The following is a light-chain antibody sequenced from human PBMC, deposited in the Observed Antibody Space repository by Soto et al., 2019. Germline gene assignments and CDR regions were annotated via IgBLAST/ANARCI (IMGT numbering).Light chain of an antibody. CDR1: QSISRY. CDR2: DAS. Sequence: DIQMTQSPSSLSASVGDRITITCRASQSISRYLNWYQQRPGIAPKLLIFDASILQSGVPSRFSGSGSGTEFTLTISRLQTDDFATYYCQQYGSFSPITFGGGTNVEI. V-gene: IGKV1-5*01. J-gene: IGKJ4*01. CDR3: QQYGSFSPIT.